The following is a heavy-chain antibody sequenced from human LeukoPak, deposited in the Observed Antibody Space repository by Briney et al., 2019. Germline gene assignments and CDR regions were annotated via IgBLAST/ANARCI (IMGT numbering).Heavy chain of an antibody. Sequence: PGGSLRLSCAASGFTFSSYAMSWVRQAPGKGLEWVSAISGSGGSTYYADSVKGRFTISRDNSKNTLYLQMNSLRAEDTAVYYCAKDRIRRYCSGGSCYPPPSFDYWGQGTLVTVSS. J-gene: IGHJ4*02. CDR1: GFTFSSYA. V-gene: IGHV3-23*01. CDR2: ISGSGGST. D-gene: IGHD2-15*01. CDR3: AKDRIRRYCSGGSCYPPPSFDY.